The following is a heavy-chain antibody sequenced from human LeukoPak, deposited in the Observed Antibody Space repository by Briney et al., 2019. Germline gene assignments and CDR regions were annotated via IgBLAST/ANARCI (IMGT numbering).Heavy chain of an antibody. J-gene: IGHJ6*02. CDR1: GFALSSHW. CDR2: VNRDGSET. V-gene: IGHV3-7*03. Sequence: GGSLRLSCAASGFALSSHWMTWVRQVPGRGPEWVANVNRDGSETYYLDSVKGRFTISKDNAKNSLYLQMNSLRDEDTALYHCARNNGMDVWGQGTTVIVSS. CDR3: ARNNGMDV.